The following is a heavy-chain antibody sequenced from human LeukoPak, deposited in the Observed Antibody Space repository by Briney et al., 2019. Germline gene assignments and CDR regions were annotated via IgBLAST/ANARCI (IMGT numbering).Heavy chain of an antibody. Sequence: ASVKVSCKASGGTFSSYAISWVRQAPGQGLEWMGGIIPIFGTANYAQKFQCRVTITADKSTSTAYMELSSLRSEDTAVYYCARDVLGYCSGGSCYSDYWGQGTLVTVSS. CDR3: ARDVLGYCSGGSCYSDY. V-gene: IGHV1-69*06. D-gene: IGHD2-15*01. J-gene: IGHJ4*02. CDR1: GGTFSSYA. CDR2: IIPIFGTA.